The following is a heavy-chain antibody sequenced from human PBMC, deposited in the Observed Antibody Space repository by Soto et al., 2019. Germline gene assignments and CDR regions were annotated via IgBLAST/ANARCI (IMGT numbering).Heavy chain of an antibody. CDR1: GFTLSSYG. Sequence: GGSLRLSCAASGFTLSSYGMHWVRQAPGKGLEWVAVIWYDGSNKYYADSVKGRFTISRDNSKNTLYLQMNSLRAEDTAVYYCARDRSPWIAVAGEIEFDYWGQGTLVTVSS. V-gene: IGHV3-33*01. J-gene: IGHJ4*02. CDR2: IWYDGSNK. CDR3: ARDRSPWIAVAGEIEFDY. D-gene: IGHD6-19*01.